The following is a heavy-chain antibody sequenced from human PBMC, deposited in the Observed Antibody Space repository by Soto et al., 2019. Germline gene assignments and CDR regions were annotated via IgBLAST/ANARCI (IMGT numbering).Heavy chain of an antibody. CDR2: ISYDGSNK. J-gene: IGHJ4*02. Sequence: ESGGGVVQPGRSLRLSCAASGFTFSSYGMHWVRQAPGKGLEWVAVISYDGSNKYYADSVKGRFTISRDNSKNTLYLQMNSLRAEDTAVYYCAKDHYGDYDFGVDYWGQGTLVTVSS. CDR1: GFTFSSYG. V-gene: IGHV3-30*18. CDR3: AKDHYGDYDFGVDY. D-gene: IGHD4-17*01.